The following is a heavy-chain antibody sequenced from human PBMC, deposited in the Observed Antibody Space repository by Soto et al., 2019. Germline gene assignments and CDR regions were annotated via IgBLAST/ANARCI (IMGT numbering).Heavy chain of an antibody. J-gene: IGHJ4*02. CDR1: GFTFSNYA. CDR2: ISGGAGDT. CDR3: AKGDRIPLVRGVNDL. Sequence: GGSLRLSCAASGFTFSNYAMSWVRQAPGKGLEWVSAISGGAGDTYYADSVKGRFTISRDNSKSALYLRMNSLRAEDTAVYYCAKGDRIPLVRGVNDLWGQGTLVTAPQ. D-gene: IGHD3-10*01. V-gene: IGHV3-23*01.